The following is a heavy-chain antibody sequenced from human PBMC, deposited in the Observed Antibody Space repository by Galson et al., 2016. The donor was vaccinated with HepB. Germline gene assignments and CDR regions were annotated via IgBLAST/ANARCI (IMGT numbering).Heavy chain of an antibody. CDR3: ARDILTDSNHFDY. D-gene: IGHD3-9*01. J-gene: IGHJ4*02. CDR2: IFWDDDK. V-gene: IGHV2-5*02. CDR1: GFSLSTDGVG. Sequence: PALVKPTQTLTLTCTFSGFSLSTDGVGVGSIRQPPGKALEWLALIFWDDDKRYSPSLQSRLTISKNTSKNQVVLTLTNMAPVDTATYYCARDILTDSNHFDYWGQGTLVTVSS.